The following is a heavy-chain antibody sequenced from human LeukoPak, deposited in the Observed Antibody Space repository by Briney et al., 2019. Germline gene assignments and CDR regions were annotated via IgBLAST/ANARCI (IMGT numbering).Heavy chain of an antibody. D-gene: IGHD3-10*01. CDR1: GGTFSSYA. Sequence: ASVKVSCKASGGTFSSYAISWVRQAPGQGLEWMGWISAYNGNTNYAQKLQGRVTMTTDTSTSTAYMELRSLRSDDTAAYYCATNPYGSGRYYDYWGQGTLVTVSS. J-gene: IGHJ4*02. V-gene: IGHV1-18*01. CDR3: ATNPYGSGRYYDY. CDR2: ISAYNGNT.